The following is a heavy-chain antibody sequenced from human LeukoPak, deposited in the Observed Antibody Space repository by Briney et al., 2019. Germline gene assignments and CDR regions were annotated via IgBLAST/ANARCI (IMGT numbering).Heavy chain of an antibody. CDR2: IRYDGSDK. J-gene: IGHJ4*02. D-gene: IGHD3-3*01. Sequence: GGSLRLSCAASGFTFSSYGMHWVRQAPGKGLEWVAFIRYDGSDKYYAHSVKGRFTISRDNSKNTLYMQMNSLGDEDTAVYYCAKGQFFGDYWGQGTLVTVSS. V-gene: IGHV3-30*02. CDR3: AKGQFFGDY. CDR1: GFTFSSYG.